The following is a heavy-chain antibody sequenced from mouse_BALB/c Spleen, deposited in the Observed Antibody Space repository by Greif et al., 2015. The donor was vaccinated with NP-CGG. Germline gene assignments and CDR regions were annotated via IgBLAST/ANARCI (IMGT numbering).Heavy chain of an antibody. J-gene: IGHJ3*01. D-gene: IGHD2-1*01. V-gene: IGHV1-7*01. CDR1: GYTFTSYW. CDR2: INPSTGYT. CDR3: ARSYGNYAY. Sequence: VQLQESGAELAKPGASVKMSCKASGYTFTSYWMHWVKQRPGQGLEWIGYINPSTGYTEYNQKFKDKATLTADKSSSTAYMRLSSLTSEDSAVYYCARSYGNYAYWGQGTLVTVSA.